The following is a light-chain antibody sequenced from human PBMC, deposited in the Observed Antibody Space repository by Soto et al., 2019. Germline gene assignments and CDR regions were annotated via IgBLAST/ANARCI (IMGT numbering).Light chain of an antibody. Sequence: SSELTQPPSVSVAPGKTARITCGGNNIGSKSVHWYQQKPGQAPVLVIYYDSDRPSGIPERFSGSNSGNTATLTISRVEAGDEADYYCQVWDSSSDHPGVFGGGTKRPS. CDR2: YDS. CDR1: NIGSKS. J-gene: IGLJ2*01. V-gene: IGLV3-21*04. CDR3: QVWDSSSDHPGV.